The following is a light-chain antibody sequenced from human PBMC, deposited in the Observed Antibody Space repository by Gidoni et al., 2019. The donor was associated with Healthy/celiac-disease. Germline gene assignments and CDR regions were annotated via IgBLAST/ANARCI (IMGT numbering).Light chain of an antibody. CDR2: EVS. Sequence: HSAPTQPPSASGSPGQSVTISCTGTSRDVGGYNYGSWYQQHPGKAPKLMIYEVSKRPSGVPDRFSGSKSGNTASLTVSGLQAEDEADYYCSSYAGSNNFVVFGGGTKLTVL. V-gene: IGLV2-8*01. CDR1: SRDVGGYNY. J-gene: IGLJ2*01. CDR3: SSYAGSNNFVV.